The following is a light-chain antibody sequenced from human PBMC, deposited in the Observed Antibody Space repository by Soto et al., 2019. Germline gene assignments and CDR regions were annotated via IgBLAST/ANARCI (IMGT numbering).Light chain of an antibody. V-gene: IGKV3-20*01. CDR1: QSVDGTY. J-gene: IGKJ2*01. CDR2: GAS. Sequence: EIVLTQSPGTLSLSRGERATLSCRASQSVDGTYLAWYQQKAGQAPRLLIYGASNRATGIPDRFSGSGSGTDFTLTISRLEPEDFAVYYCQQYGRSSYSFGQGTKLEIK. CDR3: QQYGRSSYS.